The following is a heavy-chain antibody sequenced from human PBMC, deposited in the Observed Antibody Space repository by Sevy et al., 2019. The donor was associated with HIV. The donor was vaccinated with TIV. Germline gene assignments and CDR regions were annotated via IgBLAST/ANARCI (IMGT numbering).Heavy chain of an antibody. CDR2: LIGGGSRT. CDR3: ANRRVQSGLSGGRANYGMDV. D-gene: IGHD2-8*02. V-gene: IGHV3-23*01. J-gene: IGHJ6*02. Sequence: GGFLRLSCAASGFPFSNFAMSWVRQAPGKGLERVSTLIGGGSRTYYADSVTGRFIISRSNSRNTLYLQMNSLRAEDTAIYYRANRRVQSGLSGGRANYGMDVCGRGTTVTVSS. CDR1: GFPFSNFA.